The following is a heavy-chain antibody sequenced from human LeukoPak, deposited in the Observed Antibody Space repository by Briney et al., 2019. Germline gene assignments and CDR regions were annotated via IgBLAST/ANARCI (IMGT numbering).Heavy chain of an antibody. CDR2: INGHYGDT. CDR3: ARFGGFGGVIDFDY. D-gene: IGHD3-16*01. V-gene: IGHV1-18*01. CDR1: GYTFASYD. J-gene: IGHJ4*02. Sequence: ASVKVSCKASGYTFASYDISWVRQAPGQGLEWMGWINGHYGDTNYAQKLQGRVTMTTDTSTSTAYMELRSLRSDDTAVYYCARFGGFGGVIDFDYWGQGTLVTVSS.